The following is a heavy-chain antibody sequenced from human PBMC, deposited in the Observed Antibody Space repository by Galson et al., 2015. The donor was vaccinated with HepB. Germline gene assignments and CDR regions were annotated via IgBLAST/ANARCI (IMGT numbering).Heavy chain of an antibody. J-gene: IGHJ4*02. D-gene: IGHD3-3*01. CDR3: TTNHDFWSGHYEN. CDR2: IKSKTDGGTT. Sequence: SLRLSCAASGFTFSNAWMNWVRQAPGKGLEWVGRIKSKTDGGTTDYAAPVKGRFTISRDDSKNTLYLQMNSLKTEDTAVYYCTTNHDFWSGHYENWGQGTLVTVSS. CDR1: GFTFSNAW. V-gene: IGHV3-15*07.